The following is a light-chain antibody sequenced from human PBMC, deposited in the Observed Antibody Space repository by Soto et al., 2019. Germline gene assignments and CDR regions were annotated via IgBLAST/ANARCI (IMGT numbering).Light chain of an antibody. Sequence: PGERASLSCRASQSISGRYLAWYQQKPGQAPRLLIYDASSRATGIPDRFSGSGSGTDFTLTINSLQSEDFAVYYCQHYVDWPLTFGGGTKVESK. CDR3: QHYVDWPLT. CDR1: QSISGRY. V-gene: IGKV3-20*01. J-gene: IGKJ4*01. CDR2: DAS.